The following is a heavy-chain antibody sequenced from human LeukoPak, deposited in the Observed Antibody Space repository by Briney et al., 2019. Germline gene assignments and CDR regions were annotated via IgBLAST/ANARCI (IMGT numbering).Heavy chain of an antibody. D-gene: IGHD6-13*01. V-gene: IGHV4-39*01. CDR3: ARQPDHSSTWYLFDY. CDR1: GGSISSTTYY. Sequence: PSETLSLTCTVSGGSISSTTYYWGWIRQPPGTGLEWLGSIYYGGSTYYNPSLKSRVTISVDTSKNQFSLQLNSVTAADTAVYYCARQPDHSSTWYLFDYWGQGILITVSS. CDR2: IYYGGST. J-gene: IGHJ4*02.